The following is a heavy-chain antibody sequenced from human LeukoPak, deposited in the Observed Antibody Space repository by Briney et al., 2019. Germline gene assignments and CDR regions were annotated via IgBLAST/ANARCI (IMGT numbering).Heavy chain of an antibody. CDR2: ISRDGGST. D-gene: IGHD3-22*01. V-gene: IGHV3-43D*03. Sequence: PGGSVRLSCAASGFTFDDYAMHWVRQAPGKGLEWVSLISRDGGSTYYADSVKGRFTISRDNSKNSLYLQMNSLRAEDTALYYCAMGYSYGTRYYYDSSGYHPLDYWGQGTLVTVSS. CDR3: AMGYSYGTRYYYDSSGYHPLDY. CDR1: GFTFDDYA. J-gene: IGHJ4*02.